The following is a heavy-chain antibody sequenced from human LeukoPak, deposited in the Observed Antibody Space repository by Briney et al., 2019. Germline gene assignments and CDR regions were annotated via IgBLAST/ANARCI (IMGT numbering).Heavy chain of an antibody. V-gene: IGHV3-33*01. Sequence: PGGSLRLSCAVSGVTFSHSGMHWARQAPGKGLEWVAVILSDGSNVTYGESVKGRFTISRDNSKNTLYLQMNSLRAEDTAVYYCARDIGDCSSGRCYSDYIDYWGQGTLVTVSS. CDR1: GVTFSHSG. D-gene: IGHD2-15*01. CDR2: ILSDGSNV. CDR3: ARDIGDCSSGRCYSDYIDY. J-gene: IGHJ4*02.